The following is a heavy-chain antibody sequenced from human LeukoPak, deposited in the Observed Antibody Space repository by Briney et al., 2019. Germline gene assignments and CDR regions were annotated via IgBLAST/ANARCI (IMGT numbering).Heavy chain of an antibody. CDR1: GFSFSNYD. V-gene: IGHV3-30*18. CDR2: ISYDGSNK. D-gene: IGHD5/OR15-5a*01. J-gene: IGHJ3*02. Sequence: GGSLRLSCAASGFSFSNYDMHWVRQAPGKGPEWVAVISYDGSNKYYADSVKGRFTISRDNSKNTLFLQMNSLRAEDTAVYYCAKESTMSAGSFDIWGQGTMVTVPS. CDR3: AKESTMSAGSFDI.